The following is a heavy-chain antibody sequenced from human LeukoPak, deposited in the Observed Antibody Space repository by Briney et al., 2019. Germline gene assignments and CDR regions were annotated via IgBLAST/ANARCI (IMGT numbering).Heavy chain of an antibody. V-gene: IGHV3-11*01. D-gene: IGHD3-10*01. J-gene: IGHJ6*02. Sequence: GGSLRLSRAASGFTFSDYYMSWIRQAPGKGLEWVSYISSSGSTIYYADSVKGRFTISRDNAKNSLYLQMNSLRAEDTAVYYCARDRITMVRGVIYYYYYGMDVWGQGTTVTVSS. CDR1: GFTFSDYY. CDR2: ISSSGSTI. CDR3: ARDRITMVRGVIYYYYYGMDV.